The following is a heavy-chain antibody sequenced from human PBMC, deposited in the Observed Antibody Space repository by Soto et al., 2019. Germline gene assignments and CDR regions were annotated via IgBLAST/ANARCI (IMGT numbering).Heavy chain of an antibody. Sequence: EVQLLESGGGLVQPGGSLRLACAASGFTFSSYAMSWVRQAPGKGLEWVSTISGSGDRKYYADSVKGRFTISRDKXENTLSLQMNSLRAEDTAVYYCAKEGGYSSGWRDPWGQGTLVTVSS. V-gene: IGHV3-23*01. CDR1: GFTFSSYA. CDR3: AKEGGYSSGWRDP. J-gene: IGHJ5*02. CDR2: ISGSGDRK. D-gene: IGHD6-19*01.